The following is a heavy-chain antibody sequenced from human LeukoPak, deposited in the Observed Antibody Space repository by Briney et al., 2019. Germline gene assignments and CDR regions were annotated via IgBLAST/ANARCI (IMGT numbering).Heavy chain of an antibody. D-gene: IGHD3-9*01. Sequence: ASVKVSFKASGYTFTGYYMHWVRQAPGQGLEWMGWINPNSGGTNYAQKFLGRVTMTRDTSISTAYMELSRLRSEDTAVYYCARDMWATRNYDILTGSSKNFDRNYYYYYGMDVWGQGTTVTVSS. V-gene: IGHV1-2*02. J-gene: IGHJ6*02. CDR3: ARDMWATRNYDILTGSSKNFDRNYYYYYGMDV. CDR2: INPNSGGT. CDR1: GYTFTGYY.